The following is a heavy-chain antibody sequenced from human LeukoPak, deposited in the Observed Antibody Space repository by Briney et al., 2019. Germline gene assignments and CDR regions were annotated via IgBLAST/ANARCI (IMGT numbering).Heavy chain of an antibody. V-gene: IGHV4-39*01. CDR3: ARHRAYYDSSGLSLYYFDY. Sequence: SETLSLTRTVSGGSISSSIYYWGWIRQPPGKGLEWIGSIYYSGSTYYNPSLKSRVTISVDTSKNQFSLMLSSVTAADTAVYYCARHRAYYDSSGLSLYYFDYWGQGTLVTVSS. CDR2: IYYSGST. CDR1: GGSISSSIYY. D-gene: IGHD3-22*01. J-gene: IGHJ4*02.